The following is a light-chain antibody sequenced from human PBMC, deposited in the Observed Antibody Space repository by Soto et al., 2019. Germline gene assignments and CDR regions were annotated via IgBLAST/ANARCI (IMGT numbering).Light chain of an antibody. V-gene: IGKV3-15*01. Sequence: EIVMAQSPATLSVSPGXRATLSCRASQSVGSNLAWYQQKPGQAPRLLIYGASTRVTGIPARFSGSGSGTEFTLTISSLQSEDFAVYHCQQYYNWWTFGQGTKVDIK. CDR2: GAS. J-gene: IGKJ1*01. CDR1: QSVGSN. CDR3: QQYYNWWT.